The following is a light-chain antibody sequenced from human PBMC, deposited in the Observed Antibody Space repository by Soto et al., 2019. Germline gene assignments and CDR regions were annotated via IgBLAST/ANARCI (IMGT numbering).Light chain of an antibody. J-gene: IGKJ3*01. CDR3: LQKYFYPFT. CDR2: AAS. CDR1: QGIRNH. V-gene: IGKV1-6*01. Sequence: AIQMTQSPSSLSASVGDRVTITCRASQGIRNHLDWFQQKPGKAPKLLIYAASNLQSGVPARFSGSGSGTDFTLTISSLQPEDFATYYCLQKYFYPFTFGPGTKVDIK.